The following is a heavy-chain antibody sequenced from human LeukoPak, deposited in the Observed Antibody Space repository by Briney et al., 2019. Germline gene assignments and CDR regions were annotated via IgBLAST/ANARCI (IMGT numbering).Heavy chain of an antibody. V-gene: IGHV4-59*08. CDR1: GGSISSYY. J-gene: IGHJ4*02. D-gene: IGHD2-15*01. CDR2: IYYSGST. CDR3: ARHSGYCSGGSCYIPLDY. Sequence: SETLSLTCTVSGGSISSYYWSWIRQPPGKGLEWIGYIYYSGSTNYNPSLKSRVTISVDTSKNQFSLKLSSVAAADTAVYYCARHSGYCSGGSCYIPLDYWGQGTLVTVSS.